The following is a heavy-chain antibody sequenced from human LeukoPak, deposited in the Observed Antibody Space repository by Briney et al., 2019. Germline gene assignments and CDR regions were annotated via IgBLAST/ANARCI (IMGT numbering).Heavy chain of an antibody. CDR1: GFTFSSYG. V-gene: IGHV3-33*01. Sequence: PGRSLRLSCAASGFTFSSYGMHWVRQAPGKGLEWVAVIWYDGSNKYYADSVKGRFTIPRDNSKNTLYLQMNSLRAEDTAVYYCARDGELPADYWGQGTLVTVSS. J-gene: IGHJ4*02. D-gene: IGHD1-26*01. CDR2: IWYDGSNK. CDR3: ARDGELPADY.